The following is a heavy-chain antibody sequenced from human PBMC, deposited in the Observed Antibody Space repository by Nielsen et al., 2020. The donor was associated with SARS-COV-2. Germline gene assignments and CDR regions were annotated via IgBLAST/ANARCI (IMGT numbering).Heavy chain of an antibody. Sequence: WIRQPPGKGLEWVSYISSSSSYTNYADSVKGRFTISRDNAKNSLYLQMNSLRAEGTAVYYCARYYDILTGYYTPRIYYYYGMDVWGQGTAVTVSS. D-gene: IGHD3-9*01. V-gene: IGHV3-11*03. J-gene: IGHJ6*02. CDR3: ARYYDILTGYYTPRIYYYYGMDV. CDR2: ISSSSSYT.